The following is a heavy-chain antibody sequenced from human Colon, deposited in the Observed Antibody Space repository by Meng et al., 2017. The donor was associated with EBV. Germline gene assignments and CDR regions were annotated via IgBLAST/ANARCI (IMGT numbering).Heavy chain of an antibody. Sequence: LPLPGADSALVQPSQSLSLTCAVSGDSISSGDYSWSWIRQPPGQGLEWIGYIYHGGTTYNTSLKSRVTISVDNSKNQFSLRLTSVTAADTAVYYCARGPYCGGDCYWFDPWGQGTLVTVSS. J-gene: IGHJ5*02. CDR1: GDSISSGDYS. CDR2: IYHGGTT. V-gene: IGHV4-30-2*01. D-gene: IGHD2-21*02. CDR3: ARGPYCGGDCYWFDP.